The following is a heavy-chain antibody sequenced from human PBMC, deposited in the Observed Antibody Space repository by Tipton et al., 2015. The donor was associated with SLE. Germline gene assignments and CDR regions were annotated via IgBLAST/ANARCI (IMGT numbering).Heavy chain of an antibody. CDR2: ITAHNGNT. V-gene: IGHV1-18*01. D-gene: IGHD1-26*01. J-gene: IGHJ4*02. CDR3: ARGGGSYAVDY. Sequence: QLVQSGVEVKKPGASVKVSCKTSGYTFTAYGVTWVRQAPGQGLEWMGWITAHNGNTKIAQKVQDRVTMTTDISTSTAYMEMRGLTSDDTAVFYCARGGGSYAVDYWGQGTLVTVSS. CDR1: GYTFTAYG.